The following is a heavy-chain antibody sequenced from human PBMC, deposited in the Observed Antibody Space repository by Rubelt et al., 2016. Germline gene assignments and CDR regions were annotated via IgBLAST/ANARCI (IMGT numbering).Heavy chain of an antibody. CDR1: SYSISSGYY. D-gene: IGHD3-10*01. J-gene: IGHJ4*02. CDR3: SRRNGEPIDC. CDR2: IFHSGTT. V-gene: IGHV4-38-2*02. Sequence: QVQLQESGPGLVKPSETLSLTCTVSSYSISSGYYWGWIRQPPGKGLEWIGSIFHSGTTYYNPSLKRRVTISVDTSRNQFSLKLSSVTAADTAVYYCSRRNGEPIDCWGQGTRVTVSS.